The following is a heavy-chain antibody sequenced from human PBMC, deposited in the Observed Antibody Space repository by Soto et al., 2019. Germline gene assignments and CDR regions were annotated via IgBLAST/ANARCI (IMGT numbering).Heavy chain of an antibody. CDR2: INAGYGNT. Sequence: ASVKVSCKASGYTFRSYAMHWGRQAPGQRLEWMGWINAGYGNTKSSQKFQDRVTISRDTSASTAYMELTSLRSEDTAVYYCARDTGDGTFDFWGQGTLVTVSS. CDR3: ARDTGDGTFDF. V-gene: IGHV1-3*01. J-gene: IGHJ4*02. D-gene: IGHD7-27*01. CDR1: GYTFRSYA.